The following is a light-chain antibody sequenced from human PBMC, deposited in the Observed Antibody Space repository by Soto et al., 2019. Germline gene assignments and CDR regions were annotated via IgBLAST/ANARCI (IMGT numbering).Light chain of an antibody. V-gene: IGKV3-15*01. CDR2: GAS. CDR3: QQYKNWPT. Sequence: ERVMTQSPATLSVSPAERATLSCRASQSVSTNLAWYQQKPGEAPRLLIYGASTRATGIPARFSGSGSGTEFTLTISSLQSADFAVYYCQQYKNWPTLGGGTKVENK. CDR1: QSVSTN. J-gene: IGKJ4*01.